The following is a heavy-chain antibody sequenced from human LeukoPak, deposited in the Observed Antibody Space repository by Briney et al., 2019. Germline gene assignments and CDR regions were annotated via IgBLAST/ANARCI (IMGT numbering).Heavy chain of an antibody. D-gene: IGHD1-26*01. J-gene: IGHJ4*02. CDR1: GFTFSSYA. V-gene: IGHV3-23*01. CDR2: ISGSGGSP. Sequence: GGSLRLSCAASGFTFSSYAMSWVRQAPGKGLEWVSVISGSGGSPYYADSVRGRFTISRDNSKNTLFLQMDSLRAEDTAVYYCAKCFVGATTGPSRYFDYWGQGSLVTVSS. CDR3: AKCFVGATTGPSRYFDY.